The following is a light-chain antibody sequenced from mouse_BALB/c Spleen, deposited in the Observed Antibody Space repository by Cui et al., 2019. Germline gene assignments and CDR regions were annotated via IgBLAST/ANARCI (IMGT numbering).Light chain of an antibody. CDR1: QDVGTA. CDR3: QQYSSYPLT. J-gene: IGKJ5*01. V-gene: IGKV6-23*01. CDR2: WAS. Sequence: DIVMTQSHKFMSTSVGDRVSITCKASQDVGTAVAWYQQKPGQSPKLLIYWASTGHTGVPDRFTGSGSGTDFTLTISNVQSEDLADYFCQQYSSYPLTFGAGTKLELK.